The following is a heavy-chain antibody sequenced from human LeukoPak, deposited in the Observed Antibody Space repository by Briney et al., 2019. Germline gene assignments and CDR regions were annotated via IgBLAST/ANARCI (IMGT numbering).Heavy chain of an antibody. CDR1: GYTFTSYG. D-gene: IGHD3-10*01. Sequence: GASVKVSCKASGYTFTSYGISWVRQAPGQGLEWMGWISAYNGNTNYAQKLQGRVTMTTDTSTSTAYMELRGLRSDDTAVYYCARSSDYYGSGSYFPFDYWGQGTLVTVSS. CDR3: ARSSDYYGSGSYFPFDY. CDR2: ISAYNGNT. J-gene: IGHJ4*02. V-gene: IGHV1-18*01.